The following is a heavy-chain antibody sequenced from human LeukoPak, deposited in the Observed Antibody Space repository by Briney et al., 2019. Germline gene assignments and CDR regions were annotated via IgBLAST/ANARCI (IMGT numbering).Heavy chain of an antibody. CDR1: GFTFSSYA. V-gene: IGHV3-30*04. Sequence: GRSLRLSCAASGFTFSSYAMHWVRQAPGKGLEWVAVISYDGSNKYYADSVKGRFTISRDNSKNTLYLQMNSLRAEDTAVHYCATSFGPVIAAAGTGADWGQGTLVTVSS. D-gene: IGHD6-13*01. CDR3: ATSFGPVIAAAGTGAD. J-gene: IGHJ4*02. CDR2: ISYDGSNK.